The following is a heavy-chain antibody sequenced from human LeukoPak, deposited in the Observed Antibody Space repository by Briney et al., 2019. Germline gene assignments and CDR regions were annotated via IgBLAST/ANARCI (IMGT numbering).Heavy chain of an antibody. Sequence: PSETPSLTCTVSGGSISSGGYYWSWIRQHPGKGLEWIGYIYYSGSTYYNPSLKSRVTISVDTSKNQFSLKLSSVTAADTAVYYCARGLLTNNWFDPWGQGTLVTVSS. V-gene: IGHV4-31*03. CDR2: IYYSGST. J-gene: IGHJ5*02. D-gene: IGHD3-9*01. CDR1: GGSISSGGYY. CDR3: ARGLLTNNWFDP.